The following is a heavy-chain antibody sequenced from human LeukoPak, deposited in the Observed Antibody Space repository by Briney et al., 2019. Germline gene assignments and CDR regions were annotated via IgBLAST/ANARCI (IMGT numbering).Heavy chain of an antibody. V-gene: IGHV3-23*01. D-gene: IGHD1-26*01. J-gene: IGHJ4*02. Sequence: LPGESLRLSCAASGFTFSSYAMNWVRQAAGKGLEWVSAISGSGGSTYYADSVKGRFTISRDNSKNTLYLQMDSLRVEDTAVYYCAKPPLDGWALLPGYWGQGTLVTVSS. CDR2: ISGSGGST. CDR3: AKPPLDGWALLPGY. CDR1: GFTFSSYA.